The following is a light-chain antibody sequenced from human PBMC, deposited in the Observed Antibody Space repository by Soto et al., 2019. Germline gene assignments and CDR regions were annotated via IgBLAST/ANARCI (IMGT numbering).Light chain of an antibody. CDR2: GAS. V-gene: IGKV3-15*01. CDR3: QQFTSWLWT. J-gene: IGKJ1*01. Sequence: EIVMTQSPATLSVSPGERATLSCRASQSVSDNLAWYQQKPGQAPRLLIYGASTRATGIPARFSGSGSGTDFTLTISSLQSEDSAVYYCQQFTSWLWTFGQGTKVEIK. CDR1: QSVSDN.